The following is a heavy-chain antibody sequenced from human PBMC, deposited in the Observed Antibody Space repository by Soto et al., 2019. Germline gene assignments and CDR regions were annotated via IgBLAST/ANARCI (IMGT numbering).Heavy chain of an antibody. J-gene: IGHJ4*02. CDR2: IKEDGSEI. Sequence: PGGSLKLYCVASGFTFSRYRLTWVRQAPGKGLQWVANIKEDGSEIYCVGSVKGRFTTSRDNAKNSLYLQMNSLRAEDTAVYYCARIVSGRDDGDSIGCWGRGSLFTVS. D-gene: IGHD4-17*01. CDR1: GFTFSRYR. CDR3: ARIVSGRDDGDSIGC. V-gene: IGHV3-7*03.